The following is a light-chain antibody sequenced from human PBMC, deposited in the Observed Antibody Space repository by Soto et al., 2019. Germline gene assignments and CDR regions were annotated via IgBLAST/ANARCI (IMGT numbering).Light chain of an antibody. CDR1: QDIRTE. Sequence: AIQMTQSPSSLSASVGDRVTITCRASQDIRTELGWYQQEPGQAPRLLIYGTFSLQSGVPSRFSGSGSGTDFTLTISSLQPDDFATYYCLQDFKYPRTFGQGTKVEVK. CDR2: GTF. V-gene: IGKV1-6*01. CDR3: LQDFKYPRT. J-gene: IGKJ1*01.